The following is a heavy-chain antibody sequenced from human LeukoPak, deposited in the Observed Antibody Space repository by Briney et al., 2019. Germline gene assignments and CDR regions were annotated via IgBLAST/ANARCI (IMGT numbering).Heavy chain of an antibody. J-gene: IGHJ6*03. Sequence: GGSQRLPCDASGFTFSHYGIHWVRQTPGKGLEWVAAISLYELEKHYADSVKGRFTISRDNSKSTLYLQMNSLRAEDTALYYCAREGHYDILTGYSPVEYYFYYMDVWGKGTTVIVSS. D-gene: IGHD3-9*01. V-gene: IGHV3-30*04. CDR1: GFTFSHYG. CDR3: AREGHYDILTGYSPVEYYFYYMDV. CDR2: ISLYELEK.